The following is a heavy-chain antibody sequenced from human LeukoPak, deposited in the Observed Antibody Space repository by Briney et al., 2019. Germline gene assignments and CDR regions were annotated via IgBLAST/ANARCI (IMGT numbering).Heavy chain of an antibody. CDR3: ARIHSGYDPPYSYYGMDV. Sequence: GRSLRLSCAASGFTFSDFGIHWVRQAPGKGLEWVAVISYDGSKKYYGDSVEGRFTNSRDNSKNTLYLQMNSLRTEDTAVYYCARIHSGYDPPYSYYGMDVWGRGTRVTVSS. D-gene: IGHD5-12*01. CDR1: GFTFSDFG. V-gene: IGHV3-30*04. J-gene: IGHJ6*04. CDR2: ISYDGSKK.